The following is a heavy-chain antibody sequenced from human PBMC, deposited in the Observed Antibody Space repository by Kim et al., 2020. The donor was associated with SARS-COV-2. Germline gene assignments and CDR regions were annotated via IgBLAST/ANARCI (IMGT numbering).Heavy chain of an antibody. CDR1: GFTFNNYA. V-gene: IGHV3-23*01. J-gene: IGHJ4*02. D-gene: IGHD2-21*02. CDR2: LTDSGVRA. CDR3: AKVGRSFRDFYYFDY. Sequence: GGSLRLSCAASGFTFNNYAMSWVRQAPGKGLEWVSALTDSGVRAYYADSVKGRFTISRDTSKSTLYLQMNSLRGEDTAVYYCAKVGRSFRDFYYFDYWGQGALVIVSS.